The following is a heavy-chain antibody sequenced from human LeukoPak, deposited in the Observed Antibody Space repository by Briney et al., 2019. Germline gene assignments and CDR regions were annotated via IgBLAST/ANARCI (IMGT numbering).Heavy chain of an antibody. V-gene: IGHV3-9*01. D-gene: IGHD3-16*01. Sequence: GRSLRLSCTASGFTFDDNSIHWVRQGPGKGLEWVSGITPDSGLMNYADSVRGRFTISRDNAKKTLYLQMNSLRPEDTALYYCARRGPDGGTSVLWNWGQGTLVTVSS. J-gene: IGHJ4*02. CDR3: ARRGPDGGTSVLWN. CDR1: GFTFDDNS. CDR2: ITPDSGLM.